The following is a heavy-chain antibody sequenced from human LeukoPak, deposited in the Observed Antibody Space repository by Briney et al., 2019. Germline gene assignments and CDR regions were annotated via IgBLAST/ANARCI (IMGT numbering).Heavy chain of an antibody. CDR1: GFTFSTYW. V-gene: IGHV3-74*01. CDR2: IKSDGST. D-gene: IGHD3-22*01. Sequence: HPGGSLRLSCAASGFTFSTYWMHWVRQPPGEGLVWFSRIKSDGSTNYADSVKGRFTISRDNANNTLSLQMNSLRPEDTGVYYCARAPSEIGGYYPEYFRHWGQGTLVTVSS. J-gene: IGHJ1*01. CDR3: ARAPSEIGGYYPEYFRH.